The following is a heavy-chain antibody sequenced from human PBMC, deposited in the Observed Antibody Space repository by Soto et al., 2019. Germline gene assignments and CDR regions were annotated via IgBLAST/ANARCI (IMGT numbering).Heavy chain of an antibody. CDR1: GGSISSGGYY. D-gene: IGHD3-22*01. J-gene: IGHJ5*02. Sequence: SETLSLTCTVSGGSISSGGYYWSWIRQHPGKGLEWIGYIYYSGSTYYNPSLKSRVTISVDTSKNQFSLKLSSVTAADTAVYYCARATEDYYDSAGRWTWFDPWGQGTLVTVSS. CDR3: ARATEDYYDSAGRWTWFDP. CDR2: IYYSGST. V-gene: IGHV4-31*03.